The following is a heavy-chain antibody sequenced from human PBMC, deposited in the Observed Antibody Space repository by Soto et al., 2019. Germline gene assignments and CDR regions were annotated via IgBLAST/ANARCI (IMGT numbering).Heavy chain of an antibody. CDR1: GGTFSSYA. CDR2: IIPIFGTE. J-gene: IGHJ6*02. D-gene: IGHD1-1*01. CDR3: AQQLGGVGGIPGPRYGMDD. Sequence: QVQLGQSWAEVKKPGSSVKVSCKASGGTFSSYAISWVRQAPGQGLEWRGGIIPIFGTENYAQKFQGRVTLTADESKITDHKEMGSLRYEDKAVNYCAQQLGGVGGIPGPRYGMDDWGQWPTLTVS. V-gene: IGHV1-69*01.